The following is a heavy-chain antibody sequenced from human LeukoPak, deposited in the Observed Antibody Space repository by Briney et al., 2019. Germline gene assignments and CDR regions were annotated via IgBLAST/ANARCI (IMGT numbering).Heavy chain of an antibody. CDR1: GYTFTSHG. CDR3: ARDLRYFVWSPPSPTRGYYGMDV. CDR2: ISVYNGKI. J-gene: IGHJ6*04. V-gene: IGHV1-18*04. Sequence: ASVKVSCKASGYTFTSHGISWVRQAPGQGLEWMGWISVYNGKIRYAEKFQGRVTMTTDTSTSEAYMELRSLTSDDTAVYYCARDLRYFVWSPPSPTRGYYGMDVWGTGNTVTVSS. D-gene: IGHD3-9*01.